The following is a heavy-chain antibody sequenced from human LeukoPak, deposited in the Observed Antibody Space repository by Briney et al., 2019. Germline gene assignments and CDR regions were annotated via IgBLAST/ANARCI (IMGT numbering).Heavy chain of an antibody. J-gene: IGHJ4*02. V-gene: IGHV4-34*01. CDR2: INHSGST. Sequence: SETLSLTCAVYGGSFSGYYWSWIRQPPGKGLEWIGEINHSGSTNYNPSLKSRVTISVDTSKNQFSLKLSSVTAADTAVYYCARGLRWLHFASWGQEPLPTVSS. CDR3: ARGLRWLHFAS. CDR1: GGSFSGYY. D-gene: IGHD5-24*01.